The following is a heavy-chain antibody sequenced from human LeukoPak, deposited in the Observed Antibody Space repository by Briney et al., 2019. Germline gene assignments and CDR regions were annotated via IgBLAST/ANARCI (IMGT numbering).Heavy chain of an antibody. CDR3: ARDNSVGDVAWWFDP. V-gene: IGHV1-46*01. J-gene: IGHJ5*02. CDR2: INPSGGST. D-gene: IGHD1-26*01. CDR1: GYTFTNYY. Sequence: GASVKVSCKASGYTFTNYYFHWVRQAPGQGLEWMGIINPSGGSTSYAQKFQGRVTMTRDMSTTTDYMELSSLRSEDTAVYYCARDNSVGDVAWWFDPWGQGTLVTVSS.